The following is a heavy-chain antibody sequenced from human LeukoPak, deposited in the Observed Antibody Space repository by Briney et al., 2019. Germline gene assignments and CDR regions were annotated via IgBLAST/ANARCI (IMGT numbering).Heavy chain of an antibody. Sequence: SETLSLTCTVSGGSISSYYWSWNRQPPGKGLEWIGYIYTSGSTNYNPSLKSRVTISVDTSKNQFSLKLSSVTAADTAVYYCARQQLPEGWFDPWGQGTLVTVSS. D-gene: IGHD2-2*01. V-gene: IGHV4-4*09. CDR2: IYTSGST. CDR1: GGSISSYY. CDR3: ARQQLPEGWFDP. J-gene: IGHJ5*02.